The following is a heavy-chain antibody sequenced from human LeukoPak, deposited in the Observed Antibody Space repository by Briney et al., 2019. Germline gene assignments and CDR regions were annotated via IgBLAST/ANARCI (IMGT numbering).Heavy chain of an antibody. CDR1: GFTFSDYY. CDR2: ISSSGSTI. D-gene: IGHD6-19*01. V-gene: IGHV3-11*01. J-gene: IGHJ4*02. Sequence: PGGSLRLSCAASGFTFSDYYMSWIRQAPGKGLEWVSYISSSGSTIYYADSVKGRFTMSRDNAKNSLYLQMNSLRAEDTAVYYCARDRSGYSSGWYPPYFDYWGQGTLVTVSS. CDR3: ARDRSGYSSGWYPPYFDY.